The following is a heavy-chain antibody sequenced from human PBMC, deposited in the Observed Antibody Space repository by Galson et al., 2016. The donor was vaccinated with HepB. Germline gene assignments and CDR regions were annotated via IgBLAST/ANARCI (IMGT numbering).Heavy chain of an antibody. J-gene: IGHJ4*02. CDR1: GGSIRNYF. V-gene: IGHV4-59*01. Sequence: SETLSLTCTISGGSIRNYFWSWIRQPPGKGLEWIGYIAYHGRTNYNPSLKSRVIISMDTSKNYFSLRLRSVTAADTAVYFCARGTRFSYKWSFDSWGQGALVTVSS. D-gene: IGHD1-1*01. CDR3: ARGTRFSYKWSFDS. CDR2: IAYHGRT.